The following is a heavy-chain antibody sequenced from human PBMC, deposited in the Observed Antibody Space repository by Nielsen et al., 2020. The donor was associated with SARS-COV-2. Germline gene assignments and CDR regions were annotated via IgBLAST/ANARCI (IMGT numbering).Heavy chain of an antibody. J-gene: IGHJ3*02. CDR1: GGSFSGYY. V-gene: IGHV4-34*01. CDR3: ARVQAGMFGI. Sequence: SETLSLTCAVYGGSFSGYYWSWIRQPPGKGLEWIGEINHSGSTNYNPSLKSRVTISVDTSKNQFSLKLSSVTAADTAVYYCARVQAGMFGIWGQGTMVTVSS. CDR2: INHSGST. D-gene: IGHD3-3*01.